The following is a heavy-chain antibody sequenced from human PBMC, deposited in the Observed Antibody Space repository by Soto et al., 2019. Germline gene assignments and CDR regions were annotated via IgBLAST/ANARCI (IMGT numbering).Heavy chain of an antibody. V-gene: IGHV1-3*01. CDR1: GYTFTSYA. CDR3: ARGNVLRYFDWPSSY. CDR2: INAGNGNT. D-gene: IGHD3-9*01. Sequence: GASVKVSCKASGYTFTSYAMHWVRQAPGQRLEWMGWINAGNGNTKYSQKFQGRVTITRDTSASTAYMELSSLRSEDTAVYYCARGNVLRYFDWPSSYWGQGTLVTVSS. J-gene: IGHJ4*02.